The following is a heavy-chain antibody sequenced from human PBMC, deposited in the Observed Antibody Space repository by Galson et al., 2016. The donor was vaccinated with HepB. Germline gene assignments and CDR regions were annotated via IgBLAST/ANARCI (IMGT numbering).Heavy chain of an antibody. CDR2: VNTDGSYT. CDR3: AGDRVTWNAFDGFDI. V-gene: IGHV3-74*01. D-gene: IGHD1-1*01. J-gene: IGHJ3*02. CDR1: GFPFSTYW. Sequence: SLRLSCAASGFPFSTYWMHWVRQGAGKGLEWVARVNTDGSYTSYANSVRDRFTISRDNAKNTVYLQMNSLRAEDTAVYYCAGDRVTWNAFDGFDIWGHGTQVTVSS.